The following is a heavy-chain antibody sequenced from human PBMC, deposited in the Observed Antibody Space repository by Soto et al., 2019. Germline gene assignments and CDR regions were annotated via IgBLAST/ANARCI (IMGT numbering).Heavy chain of an antibody. CDR1: WNDFIKHS. CDR3: ASALALGATFFDY. J-gene: IGHJ4*02. CDR2: IYPGDSDT. Sequence: GALKVFCKGSWNDFIKHSVGWVRQKPGKGLEWMGIIYPGDSDTRYSPSFQGQVTISADKSISTAYLQWSSLKASDTAMYYCASALALGATFFDYWGQGTLVTVSS. D-gene: IGHD1-26*01. V-gene: IGHV5-51*01.